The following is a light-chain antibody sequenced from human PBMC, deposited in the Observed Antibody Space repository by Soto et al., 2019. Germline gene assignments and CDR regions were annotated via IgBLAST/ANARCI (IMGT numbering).Light chain of an antibody. CDR3: QQLNSYPLT. Sequence: IQLTQSPSSLSASVGDRVTITCRASQGISSYLAWYQQKPGKAPKLLIYAASTLQSGVPSRFSGSGSGTDFTRTISSQQPEDFATYYWQQLNSYPLTFGGGTKVEIK. J-gene: IGKJ4*01. V-gene: IGKV1-9*01. CDR1: QGISSY. CDR2: AAS.